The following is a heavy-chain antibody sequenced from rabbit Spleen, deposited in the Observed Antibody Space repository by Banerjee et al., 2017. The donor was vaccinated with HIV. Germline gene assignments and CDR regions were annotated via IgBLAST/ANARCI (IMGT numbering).Heavy chain of an antibody. CDR1: GFSFSFSSY. CDR2: IDVGSSGFT. Sequence: QQLVESGGGLVKPGASLTLTCKASGFSFSFSSYMCWVRQAPGKGLEWIGCIDVGSSGFTYFANWAKGRFTISKTSSTTVTLQMTSLTAADTATYFCARDTGSSFSSYGMDLWGPGTLVTVS. V-gene: IGHV1S40*01. D-gene: IGHD8-1*01. CDR3: ARDTGSSFSSYGMDL. J-gene: IGHJ6*01.